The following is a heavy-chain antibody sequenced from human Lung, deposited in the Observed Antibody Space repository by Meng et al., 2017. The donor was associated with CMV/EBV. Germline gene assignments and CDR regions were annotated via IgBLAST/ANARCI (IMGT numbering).Heavy chain of an antibody. CDR3: AKVDSGSWYRGFFDY. Sequence: GEXXKIPCAASGFTFSNFAMSWVRQAPGKGLEWVSPITASGGSTYHADSVKGRFTISRDNSKNALYLKMNRLRAEDTAVYYCAKVDSGSWYRGFFDYWGQGTLVTVSS. V-gene: IGHV3-23*01. J-gene: IGHJ4*02. CDR1: GFTFSNFA. CDR2: ITASGGST. D-gene: IGHD6-13*01.